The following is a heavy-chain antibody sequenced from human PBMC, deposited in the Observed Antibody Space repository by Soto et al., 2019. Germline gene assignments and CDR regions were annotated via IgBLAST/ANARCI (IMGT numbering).Heavy chain of an antibody. Sequence: PGGSLRLSCAASGFTFSTYAMSWVRQAPGKGLEWVSVISDNGGSTYYADSVKGRFTISRDNSKNTLYVQMNSLRAEDTAVYYCAKDPDGDYLLGYYDYWGQGTLVTVSS. CDR2: ISDNGGST. CDR3: AKDPDGDYLLGYYDY. CDR1: GFTFSTYA. D-gene: IGHD4-17*01. V-gene: IGHV3-23*01. J-gene: IGHJ4*02.